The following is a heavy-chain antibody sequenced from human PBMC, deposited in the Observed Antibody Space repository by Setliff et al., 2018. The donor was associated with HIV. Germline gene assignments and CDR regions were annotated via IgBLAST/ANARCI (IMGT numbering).Heavy chain of an antibody. CDR2: IQSGGIM. CDR3: AKDSKFFPVPDRSGYMDY. D-gene: IGHD5-12*01. Sequence: GGSLRLSCAASGLTLSNSAMTWVRQRPGRGLEWVSLIQSGGIMYYADSVKGRFTISRDNSNNTLSLQMSSLRAEDTALYYCAKDSKFFPVPDRSGYMDYWGQGTPVTVSS. V-gene: IGHV3-23*01. J-gene: IGHJ4*02. CDR1: GLTLSNSA.